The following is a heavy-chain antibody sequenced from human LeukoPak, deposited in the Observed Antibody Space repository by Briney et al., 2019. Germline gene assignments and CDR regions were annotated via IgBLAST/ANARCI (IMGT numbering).Heavy chain of an antibody. V-gene: IGHV3-48*03. Sequence: AGGSLRLSCAASGFTFSSYEMNWVRQAPGKGLEWVSYISTSGSTIYYADFVKGRFTISRDNAKNSLYLQMNSLRADDTAVYYCARRGSFPDYWGQGTLVTVSS. CDR3: ARRGSFPDY. D-gene: IGHD1-26*01. J-gene: IGHJ4*02. CDR1: GFTFSSYE. CDR2: ISTSGSTI.